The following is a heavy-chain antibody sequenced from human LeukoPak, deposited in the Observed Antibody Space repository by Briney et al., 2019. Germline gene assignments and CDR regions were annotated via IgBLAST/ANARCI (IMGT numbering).Heavy chain of an antibody. Sequence: GGSLRLSCAGSGFTFSRYWMSWVRQAPGKGLEWAANIKEDGSEKYHVDSVKGRFTISRDNAKNSLYLQMNSLRAEDTAIYYCAKYRGWGQGTLVTVSS. CDR1: GFTFSRYW. J-gene: IGHJ4*02. V-gene: IGHV3-7*01. CDR3: AKYRG. CDR2: IKEDGSEK. D-gene: IGHD2-2*02.